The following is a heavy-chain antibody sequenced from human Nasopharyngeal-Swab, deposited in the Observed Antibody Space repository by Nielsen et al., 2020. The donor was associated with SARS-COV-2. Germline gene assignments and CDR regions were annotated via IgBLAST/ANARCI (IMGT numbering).Heavy chain of an antibody. CDR2: ISSSSSTI. CDR1: GFTFSSYS. V-gene: IGHV3-48*01. CDR3: ARDLSGTTVLLGYYYYGMDV. J-gene: IGHJ6*02. D-gene: IGHD1-7*01. Sequence: GESLKISCAASGFTFSSYSMNWVRQAPGKGLEWVSYISSSSSTIYYADSVKGRFTISRDNAKNSLYLQMNSLRAEDTAVYYCARDLSGTTVLLGYYYYGMDVWGQGTTVTVSS.